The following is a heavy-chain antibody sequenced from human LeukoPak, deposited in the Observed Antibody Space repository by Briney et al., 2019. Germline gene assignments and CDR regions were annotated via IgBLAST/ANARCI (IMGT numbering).Heavy chain of an antibody. CDR3: ARGSQSTMIVVVITPWGDAFDI. CDR2: INPNSGGT. D-gene: IGHD3-22*01. CDR1: GYTFTGYY. Sequence: ASVKVSCKASGYTFTGYYMHWVRQAPGQGLDWMGWINPNSGGTNYAQKFQGRVTMTRDTSISTAYMELSRLRSDDTAVYYCARGSQSTMIVVVITPWGDAFDIWGQGTMVTVSS. J-gene: IGHJ3*02. V-gene: IGHV1-2*02.